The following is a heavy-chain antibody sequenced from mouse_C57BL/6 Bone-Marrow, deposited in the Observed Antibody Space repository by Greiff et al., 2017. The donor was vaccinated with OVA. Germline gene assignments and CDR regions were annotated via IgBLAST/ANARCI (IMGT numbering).Heavy chain of an antibody. Sequence: VQLQQSGAELVRPGTSVKVSCKASGYAFTNYLIEWVKQRPGQGLEWIGVINPGSGGTNYNEKFKGKATLTADKSSSTAYMQLSSLTSEDSAVYFCARGGGYYGGAMDYWGQGTSVTVSS. V-gene: IGHV1-54*01. CDR2: INPGSGGT. D-gene: IGHD2-1*01. J-gene: IGHJ4*01. CDR3: ARGGGYYGGAMDY. CDR1: GYAFTNYL.